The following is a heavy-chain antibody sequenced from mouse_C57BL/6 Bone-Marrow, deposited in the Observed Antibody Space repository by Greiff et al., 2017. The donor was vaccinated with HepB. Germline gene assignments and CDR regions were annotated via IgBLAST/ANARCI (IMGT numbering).Heavy chain of an antibody. CDR3: ARDYYGSSYRYFDV. V-gene: IGHV5-4*01. Sequence: EVMLVESGGGLVKPGGSLKLSCAASGFTFSSYAMSWVRQTPEKRLEWVATISDGGSYTYYPDNVKGRFTISRDNAKNNLYLQMSHLKSEDTAMYYCARDYYGSSYRYFDVWGKGTTVTVSS. CDR2: ISDGGSYT. D-gene: IGHD1-1*01. J-gene: IGHJ1*03. CDR1: GFTFSSYA.